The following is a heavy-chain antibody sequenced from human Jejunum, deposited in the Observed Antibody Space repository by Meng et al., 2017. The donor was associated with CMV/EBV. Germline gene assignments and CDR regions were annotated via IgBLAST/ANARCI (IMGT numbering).Heavy chain of an antibody. J-gene: IGHJ4*02. D-gene: IGHD4/OR15-4a*01. CDR1: GFTFSSYW. V-gene: IGHV3-74*01. Sequence: CAASGFTFSSYWMPWVRQAPGKGLVWVSRIKSDGISTTYADSVKGRFTISRDNAKNTLYLQMNSLRAEDTAVYYCARDRHYGADYWGQGTLVTVSS. CDR3: ARDRHYGADY. CDR2: IKSDGIST.